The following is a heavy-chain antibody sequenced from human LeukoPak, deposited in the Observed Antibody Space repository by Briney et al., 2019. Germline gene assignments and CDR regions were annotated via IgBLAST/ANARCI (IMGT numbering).Heavy chain of an antibody. CDR1: GFTFSNAW. D-gene: IGHD3-3*01. V-gene: IGHV3-15*01. J-gene: IGHJ6*03. CDR3: TTDPVYYDLPYYYYYMDV. Sequence: GGSLRLSCAASGFTFSNAWMSWVRQAPGKGLEWVGRIKSKTDGGTTDYAAPVKGRFTISRDDSKNTLYLQMNSLKTEDTAVYYCTTDPVYYDLPYYYYYMDVWGKGTTVTVSS. CDR2: IKSKTDGGTT.